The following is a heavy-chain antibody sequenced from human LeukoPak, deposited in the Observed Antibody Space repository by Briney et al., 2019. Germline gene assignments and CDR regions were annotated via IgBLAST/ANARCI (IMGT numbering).Heavy chain of an antibody. CDR2: IKQDGSEK. CDR1: GFTFSSYW. V-gene: IGHV3-7*01. J-gene: IGHJ4*02. CDR3: ARPVLDYSSSWPFDY. Sequence: GSLRLSCAASGFTFSSYWMSWVRQAPGKGPEWVANIKQDGSEKYYVDSVKGRFTISRDNAKNSLYLQMNSLRAEDTAVYYCARPVLDYSSSWPFDYWGQGTLVTVSS. D-gene: IGHD6-13*01.